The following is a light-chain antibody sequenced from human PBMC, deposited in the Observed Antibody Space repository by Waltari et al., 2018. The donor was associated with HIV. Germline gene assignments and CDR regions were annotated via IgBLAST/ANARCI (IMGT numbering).Light chain of an antibody. CDR3: SSYTNNNALI. Sequence: NYVSWYQQHPAKAPKLIIYDVTSRPSGVSNRFSASKSGNTASLTISGLQADDEADYYCSSYTNNNALIFGGGTKLTVL. CDR2: DVT. V-gene: IGLV2-14*03. J-gene: IGLJ2*01. CDR1: NY.